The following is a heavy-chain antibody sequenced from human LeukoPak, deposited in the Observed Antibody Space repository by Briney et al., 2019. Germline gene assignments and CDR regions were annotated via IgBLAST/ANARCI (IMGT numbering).Heavy chain of an antibody. CDR2: IYPSDSDT. J-gene: IGHJ6*03. V-gene: IGHV5-51*01. CDR1: GYSFISYW. Sequence: LGESLKISCEGSGYSFISYWIGWVRQMPGKGLEWMGIIYPSDSDTRYSPSFQGQVTISVDKSTSTAHLQWSSLKASDTAIYYCVRQGFARYYNFYVDVWGNGTTVIVSS. CDR3: VRQGFARYYNFYVDV.